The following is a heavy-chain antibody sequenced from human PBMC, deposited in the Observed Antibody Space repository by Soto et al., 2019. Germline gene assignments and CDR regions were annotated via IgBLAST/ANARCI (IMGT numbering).Heavy chain of an antibody. Sequence: TLSLTCTVSGGSISSYYWSWIRQPPGKGLEWIGYIYYSGSTNYNPSLKSRVTISVDTSKNQFSLKLSSVTAADTAVYYCASHRSGYSYGIFDYWGQGTLVTVSS. CDR2: IYYSGST. V-gene: IGHV4-59*01. J-gene: IGHJ4*02. D-gene: IGHD5-18*01. CDR3: ASHRSGYSYGIFDY. CDR1: GGSISSYY.